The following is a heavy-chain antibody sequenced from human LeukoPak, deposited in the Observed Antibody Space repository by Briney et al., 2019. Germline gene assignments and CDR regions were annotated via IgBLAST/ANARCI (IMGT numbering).Heavy chain of an antibody. D-gene: IGHD3-10*01. CDR2: ISSSGSTI. J-gene: IGHJ4*02. CDR1: GFTFSSYE. CDR3: ASVLWFGESTLSG. V-gene: IGHV3-48*03. Sequence: GGSLRLSCAASGFTFSSYEMNWVRQAPGKGLEWVSYISSSGSTIYYADSVKGRFTISRDNAKNSLYLEMNSLRVEDTAIYYCASVLWFGESTLSGWGQGTLVTVSS.